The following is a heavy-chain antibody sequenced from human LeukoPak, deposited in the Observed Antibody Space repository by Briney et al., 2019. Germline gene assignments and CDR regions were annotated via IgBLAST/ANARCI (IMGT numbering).Heavy chain of an antibody. Sequence: GASVKVSCKASGYTFTGYYMHWVRQAPGQGLEWMGWINPNSGGTNCAQKFQGWVTMTRDTSISTAYMELSRLRSDDTAVYYCARGFYDSNPHFDYWGQGTLVTVSS. CDR3: ARGFYDSNPHFDY. D-gene: IGHD3-22*01. J-gene: IGHJ4*02. V-gene: IGHV1-2*04. CDR2: INPNSGGT. CDR1: GYTFTGYY.